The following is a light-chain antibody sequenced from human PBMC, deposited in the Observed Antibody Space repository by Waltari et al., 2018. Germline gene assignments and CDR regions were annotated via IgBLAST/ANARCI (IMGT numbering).Light chain of an antibody. Sequence: QSVLTQPPSASATPGQRVTISCSGSSSNIGTKPVNWYQQPPGMAPRLLIYGDNQRPSGVPRRVSAAKSGTSASLAIRGRQSEDEADYFCAAWDDSLNGLYVFGTGTTVTVL. J-gene: IGLJ1*01. V-gene: IGLV1-44*01. CDR2: GDN. CDR1: SSNIGTKP. CDR3: AAWDDSLNGLYV.